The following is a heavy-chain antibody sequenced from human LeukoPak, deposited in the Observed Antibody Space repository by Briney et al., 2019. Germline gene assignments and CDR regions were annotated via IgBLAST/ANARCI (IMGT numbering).Heavy chain of an antibody. CDR2: ISGTAANT. Sequence: GGSLRLSRAASGFTFSSYAMTWVRQAPGKGLEWVSGISGTAANTYHADSVKGRFAISRDNSKNTLYLQMNNLGDEDTGVYYCAKGLEDIQDYTGQYCNWLDPWGQGTLVSVS. J-gene: IGHJ5*02. CDR1: GFTFSSYA. CDR3: AKGLEDIQDYTGQYCNWLDP. D-gene: IGHD2-8*02. V-gene: IGHV3-23*01.